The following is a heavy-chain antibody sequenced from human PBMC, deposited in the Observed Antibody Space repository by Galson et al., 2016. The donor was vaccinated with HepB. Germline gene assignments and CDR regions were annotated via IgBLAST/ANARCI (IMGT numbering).Heavy chain of an antibody. CDR3: ARDFWTGYYSVNFYYMDV. Sequence: SLRLSCAASGFTFSSYSMNWVRQAPGKGLEWVSSISSSSNYIFNADSVKGRFTISRDNAKNSLHLQMNSLRAEDTAVYYCARDFWTGYYSVNFYYMDVWGKGTTVTVSS. D-gene: IGHD3/OR15-3a*01. J-gene: IGHJ6*03. CDR1: GFTFSSYS. V-gene: IGHV3-21*01. CDR2: ISSSSNYI.